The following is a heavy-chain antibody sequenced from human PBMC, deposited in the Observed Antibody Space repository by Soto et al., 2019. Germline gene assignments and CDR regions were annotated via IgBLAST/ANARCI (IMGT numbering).Heavy chain of an antibody. V-gene: IGHV5-51*01. CDR3: AXXYCSGTTXYEFDY. D-gene: IGHD2-2*01. Sequence: PGEALKISCKGSGYGFTNYWIGWVRQMPGKGLEWMGIIYPGDSDTRYSPSFQGQVTISADKSINTAYLQWSSLKASDTAMYYCAXXYCSGTTXYEFDYWGQGTQVTVSS. CDR2: IYPGDSDT. CDR1: GYGFTNYW. J-gene: IGHJ4*02.